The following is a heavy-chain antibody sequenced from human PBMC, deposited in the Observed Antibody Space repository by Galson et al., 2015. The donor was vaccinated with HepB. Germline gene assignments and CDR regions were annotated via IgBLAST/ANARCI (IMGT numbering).Heavy chain of an antibody. CDR1: GFTFSNAW. J-gene: IGHJ4*02. V-gene: IGHV3-15*01. CDR3: STGLTMVRGLMSTSTASADHYFDY. Sequence: LRLSCAASGFTFSNAWMTWVRQAPGKGLEWVGRIKTKTDGGTTDYAAPVKGRFTISRDDSKDTVYLQMNSLKSEDTAVYHCSTGLTMVRGLMSTSTASADHYFDYWGQGTLVTVSS. CDR2: IKTKTDGGTT. D-gene: IGHD3-10*01.